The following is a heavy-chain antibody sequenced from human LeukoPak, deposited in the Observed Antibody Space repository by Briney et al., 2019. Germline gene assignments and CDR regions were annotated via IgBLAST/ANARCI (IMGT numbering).Heavy chain of an antibody. CDR2: IHCSGET. CDR3: ARDTYYSGSGPYFEDSFDS. D-gene: IGHD3-10*01. J-gene: IGHJ5*01. V-gene: IGHV4-59*12. CDR1: GVSIRTYY. Sequence: SETLFLTCTVSGVSIRTYYWSGIRQPPGKGLEWIGHIHCSGETNYNPPLKSRVTMSPHTPRNHFPLKENPVTAADTAVYYCARDTYYSGSGPYFEDSFDSWGQGILVTVSS.